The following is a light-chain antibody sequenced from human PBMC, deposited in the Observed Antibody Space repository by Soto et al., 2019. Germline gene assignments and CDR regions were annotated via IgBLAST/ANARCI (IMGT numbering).Light chain of an antibody. CDR2: KAS. V-gene: IGKV1-5*03. CDR3: QQYNNYPWT. Sequence: DIQMTQSPSTLSASVGDRVTITCRASQSISSCLAWYQQKPGKAPKLLIYKASSLESGVPSRVSGSGSVTEFTRTISSLQPDDFATYYCQQYNNYPWTFGQGTKVEIK. J-gene: IGKJ1*01. CDR1: QSISSC.